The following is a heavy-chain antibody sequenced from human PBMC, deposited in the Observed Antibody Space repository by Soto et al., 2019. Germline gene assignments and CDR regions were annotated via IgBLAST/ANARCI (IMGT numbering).Heavy chain of an antibody. CDR2: IWNDGTEK. CDR3: ARDRGIFGAHDY. J-gene: IGHJ4*01. Sequence: GGSLKLWCAAYGFTFNGYVMHWVRQVPGNGLEWVASIWNDGTEKFYVDFVKGRFTISRDNSKNTLYLQMNSLRAEDTAVYYCARDRGIFGAHDYSG. D-gene: IGHD3-3*01. V-gene: IGHV3-33*01. CDR1: GFTFNGYV.